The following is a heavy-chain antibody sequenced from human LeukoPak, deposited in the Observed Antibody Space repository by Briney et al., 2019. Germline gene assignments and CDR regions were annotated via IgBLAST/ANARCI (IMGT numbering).Heavy chain of an antibody. CDR2: ISSSGSTI. J-gene: IGHJ4*02. V-gene: IGHV3-11*01. CDR1: GFTLSNYY. CDR3: ARRRDFFDY. Sequence: RSGGSLRLSCAASGFTLSNYYMSWIRQAPGKGLEWVSYISSSGSTIDYADSVKGRFTISRDNAKNSLYLQMSSLRAEDTAVYYCARRRDFFDYWGQGTLVTVSS.